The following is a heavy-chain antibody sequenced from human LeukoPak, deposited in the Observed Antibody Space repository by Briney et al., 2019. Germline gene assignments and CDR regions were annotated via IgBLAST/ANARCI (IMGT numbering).Heavy chain of an antibody. CDR1: GGSISSSSYY. V-gene: IGHV4-39*01. CDR2: IYYSGST. Sequence: SETLSLTCTVSGGSISSSSYYWGWIRQPPGKGLEWIGSIYYSGSTYYNPSLKSRVTISVDTSKNQFSLKLSSVTAADTAVYYCARLQGIAVALDYWGQGTLVTTSS. CDR3: ARLQGIAVALDY. J-gene: IGHJ4*02. D-gene: IGHD6-19*01.